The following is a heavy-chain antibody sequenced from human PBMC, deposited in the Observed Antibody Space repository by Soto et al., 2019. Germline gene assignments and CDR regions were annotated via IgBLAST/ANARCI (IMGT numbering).Heavy chain of an antibody. J-gene: IGHJ5*02. CDR2: ISYDGSNK. Sequence: RLSCAASGFTFSSYGMHWVRQAPGKGLEWVAVISYDGSNKYYADSVKGRFTISRDNSKNTLYLQMNSLRAEDTAVYYCAKDQSSGWYWGFDPWGQGTLVTVSS. CDR1: GFTFSSYG. D-gene: IGHD6-19*01. V-gene: IGHV3-30*18. CDR3: AKDQSSGWYWGFDP.